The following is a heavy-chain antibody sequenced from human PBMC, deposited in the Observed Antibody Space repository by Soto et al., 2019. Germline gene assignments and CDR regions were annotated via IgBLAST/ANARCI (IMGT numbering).Heavy chain of an antibody. CDR1: GYTFTSYG. CDR2: ISPYNGNT. V-gene: IGHV1-18*01. J-gene: IGHJ4*02. Sequence: QVQLVPSGAEVKKPGASVTDYCKASGYTFTSYGITWVRQAPGQVLAWMGWISPYNGNTNCAEKLQGRVTMTTDTSTSIAYMELRSLRSDDTAVYYCARDAPTIAAQDDYWGQGTLVTVSS. CDR3: ARDAPTIAAQDDY. D-gene: IGHD6-13*01.